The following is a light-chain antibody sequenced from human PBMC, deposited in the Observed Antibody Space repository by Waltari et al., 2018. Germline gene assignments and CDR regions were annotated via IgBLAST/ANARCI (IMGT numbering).Light chain of an antibody. V-gene: IGLV2-8*01. CDR1: STAGVDSYS. CDR2: EVT. CDR3: SSSAGTNNKHVV. J-gene: IGLJ3*02. Sequence: QSALTQPPSASGSPGQSVTLSCPGTSTAGVDSYSVSWYQQHPAQAPKLMIYEVTRRPAGVPERFSGSKSGNTASLTVSGLLADDEADYYCSSSAGTNNKHVVFGGGTKLTVL.